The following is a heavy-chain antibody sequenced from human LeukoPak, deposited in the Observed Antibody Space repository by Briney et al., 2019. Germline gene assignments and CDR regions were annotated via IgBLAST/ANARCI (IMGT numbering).Heavy chain of an antibody. J-gene: IGHJ4*02. V-gene: IGHV3-7*01. CDR3: ARESKGRSKIDY. CDR2: INKDGSER. CDR1: GFTFSGYW. D-gene: IGHD4-17*01. Sequence: GGSLRLSCAASGFTFSGYWMSWVRQAPGKGLEWVANINKDGSERYNVDSVKGRFTISRDNANKSLYLQMNSLRAEDTTVYYCARESKGRSKIDYWGQGTLVTVSS.